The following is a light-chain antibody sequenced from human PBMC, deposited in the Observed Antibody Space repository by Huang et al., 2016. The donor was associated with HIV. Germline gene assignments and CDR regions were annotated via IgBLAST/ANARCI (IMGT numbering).Light chain of an antibody. CDR1: QSVRRN. Sequence: EKVMTQSPATLSVSPGERATLSCRASQSVRRNLAWYQQKPGQAPRLHMYGASTRATGIAAKFSSIGSGTKFTITISSLQSEDFAVYYCQQYNNWPWTFGQGTKVEIK. CDR2: GAS. V-gene: IGKV3-15*01. CDR3: QQYNNWPWT. J-gene: IGKJ1*01.